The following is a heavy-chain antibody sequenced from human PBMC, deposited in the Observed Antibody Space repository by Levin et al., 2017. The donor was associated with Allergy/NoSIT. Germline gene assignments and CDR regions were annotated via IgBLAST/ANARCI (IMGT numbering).Heavy chain of an antibody. CDR3: ASSYGAMGY. Sequence: HPGGSLRLSCATSGFTFSSYWMTWVCQAPGKGLEWVANIKEDGSEKKYVDSVKGRFTISRDNAKNSLYLQMSSLRAEDTAIYYCASSYGAMGYWGQGTLVTVSS. CDR1: GFTFSSYW. J-gene: IGHJ4*02. V-gene: IGHV3-7*03. CDR2: IKEDGSEK. D-gene: IGHD4-17*01.